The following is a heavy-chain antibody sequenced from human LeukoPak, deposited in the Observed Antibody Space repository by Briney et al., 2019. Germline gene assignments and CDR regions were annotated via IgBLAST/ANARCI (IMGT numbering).Heavy chain of an antibody. CDR3: AKNNPSIAVVVPAANVDY. CDR1: GFTFSDHF. J-gene: IGHJ4*02. CDR2: SKNKANNYTT. V-gene: IGHV3-72*01. Sequence: PGGSLRLSCAASGFTFSDHFMDWVRQAPGKGLEWVARSKNKANNYTTEYAASARGRFTISRDDSKSSLYLQMTSLRTEDTAVYYCAKNNPSIAVVVPAANVDYWGQGTLVTVSS. D-gene: IGHD2-2*01.